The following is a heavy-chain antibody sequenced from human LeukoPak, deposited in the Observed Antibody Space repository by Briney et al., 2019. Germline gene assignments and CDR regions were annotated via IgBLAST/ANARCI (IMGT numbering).Heavy chain of an antibody. D-gene: IGHD2-15*01. V-gene: IGHV3-23*01. J-gene: IGHJ4*02. CDR2: FVGGGSGT. Sequence: GGSLRLSCAASGFTFTNYAMSWVRQAPGKGLEWVSSFVGGGSGTYYADSVKGRFIISRDNSENTLSLQMNSLRAEATAVYYCANHGSSYYFDYWGQGTLVTVSS. CDR3: ANHGSSYYFDY. CDR1: GFTFTNYA.